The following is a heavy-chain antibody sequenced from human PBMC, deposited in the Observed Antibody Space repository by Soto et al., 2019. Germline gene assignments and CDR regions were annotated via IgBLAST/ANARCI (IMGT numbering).Heavy chain of an antibody. Sequence: SLTCSFAGDSSDNSDYFWTWIRQPRGKGLQWLGYISYSGSTFYNPSLKTRLTMSVDTSKKQFSVRLRSVTAADTAVYYCARDRAHFYESSGRLDLWGQGMLVTV. V-gene: IGHV4-30-4*01. J-gene: IGHJ4*02. D-gene: IGHD3-22*01. CDR2: ISYSGST. CDR3: ARDRAHFYESSGRLDL. CDR1: GDSSDNSDYF.